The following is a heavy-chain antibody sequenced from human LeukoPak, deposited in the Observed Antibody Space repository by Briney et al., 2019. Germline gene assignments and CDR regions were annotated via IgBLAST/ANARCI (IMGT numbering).Heavy chain of an antibody. D-gene: IGHD6-13*01. CDR1: GFTFSNYA. CDR2: ISGSGGST. J-gene: IGHJ4*02. CDR3: ARGTSAGGPISPFDF. V-gene: IGHV3-23*01. Sequence: GGSLRLSCAASGFTFSNYAMNWVRQAPGKGLEWVSAISGSGGSTYYADSVKGRFSISRGNAKNTVYLQMNSLRAEDTGIYYCARGTSAGGPISPFDFWGQGTVVTVSS.